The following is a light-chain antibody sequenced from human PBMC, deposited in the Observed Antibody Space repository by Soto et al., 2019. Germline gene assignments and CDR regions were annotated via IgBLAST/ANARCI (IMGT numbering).Light chain of an antibody. Sequence: DILVTLSPFTLFRTLGEILRITFRASQSLNNDLAWYQQKPGKAPNLLIYDASTLERGVPSRFSGTGSGTEFTLAINSLQPDDFATYYCQQYHRFSITFGQGGRLEIK. J-gene: IGKJ5*01. CDR3: QQYHRFSIT. CDR2: DAS. CDR1: QSLNND. V-gene: IGKV1-5*01.